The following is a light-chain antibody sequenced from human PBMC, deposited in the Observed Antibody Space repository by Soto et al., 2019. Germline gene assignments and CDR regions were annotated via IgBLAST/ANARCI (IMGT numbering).Light chain of an antibody. Sequence: EIALTQSPDTLSLSPGESATLSCRASQSVSSNYLAWYQQKPGQAPRLLIYCSSSRATGIPDRFSGSGSGTEFTLTISSLEPDDLAAFYCQQYDNSITFGQGTRLEIE. CDR2: CSS. CDR1: QSVSSNY. V-gene: IGKV3-20*01. J-gene: IGKJ5*01. CDR3: QQYDNSIT.